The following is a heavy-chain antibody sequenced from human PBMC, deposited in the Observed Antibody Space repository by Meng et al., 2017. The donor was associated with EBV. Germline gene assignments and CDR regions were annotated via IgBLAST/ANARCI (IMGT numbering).Heavy chain of an antibody. Sequence: QVQLQQWGAGLLKPSETLSLTCAVYGGSFSGYYWSWIRQTPGKGLEWIGEINHSGSTNYNPSLKSRVTISVDTSKNQFSLKLSSVTAADTAVYYCAGSYGGVLNYWGQGTLVTVSS. CDR2: INHSGST. J-gene: IGHJ4*02. D-gene: IGHD4-23*01. CDR1: GGSFSGYY. V-gene: IGHV4-34*01. CDR3: AGSYGGVLNY.